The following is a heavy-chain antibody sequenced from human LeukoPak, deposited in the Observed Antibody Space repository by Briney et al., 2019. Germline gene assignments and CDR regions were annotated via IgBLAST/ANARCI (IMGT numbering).Heavy chain of an antibody. V-gene: IGHV4-4*07. CDR2: IYSSGST. Sequence: NPSETLSLTCTVSGGSISTYYWSWIRQPAGKGLEWIGRIYSSGSTNYNPSLKSRVTMSVDTSKNQFSLRLNSVTAADTAVYYCAREKMAGVPLFDYWGQGTLVTVSS. CDR1: GGSISTYY. CDR3: AREKMAGVPLFDY. J-gene: IGHJ4*02. D-gene: IGHD5-24*01.